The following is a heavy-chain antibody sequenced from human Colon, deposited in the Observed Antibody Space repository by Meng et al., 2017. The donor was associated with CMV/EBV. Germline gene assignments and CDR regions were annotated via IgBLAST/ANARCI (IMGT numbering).Heavy chain of an antibody. V-gene: IGHV3-30*02. J-gene: IGHJ4*01. CDR3: AKDRRPYSSGWEDFDF. D-gene: IGHD6-19*01. CDR1: GFSFSSYG. CDR2: IRYDGDNI. Sequence: GESLKISCAASGFSFSSYGMHWVRQAPGKGLEWVAFIRYDGDNIYYTDSVKGRFTISRDNFKNTLYLQMNSLRAEDSAIFYCAKDRRPYSSGWEDFDFWGQGTLVTVSS.